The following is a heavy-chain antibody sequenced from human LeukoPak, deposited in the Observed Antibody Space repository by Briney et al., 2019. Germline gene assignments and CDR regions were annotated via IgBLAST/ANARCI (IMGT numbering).Heavy chain of an antibody. Sequence: SETLSLTCAVSGYSISSGYYWGWIRQPPGKGLEWIGSIYHSGSTYYNPSLKSRVTISVDKSKNQFTLKLSSVTAADTAVYYCARHDKYCSGGSCPRAAFDIWGQGTMVTVSS. CDR3: ARHDKYCSGGSCPRAAFDI. D-gene: IGHD2-15*01. CDR2: IYHSGST. CDR1: GYSISSGYY. V-gene: IGHV4-38-2*01. J-gene: IGHJ3*02.